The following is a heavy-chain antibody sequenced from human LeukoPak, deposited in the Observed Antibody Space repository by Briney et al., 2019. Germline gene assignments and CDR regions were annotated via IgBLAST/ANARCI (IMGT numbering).Heavy chain of an antibody. J-gene: IGHJ2*01. CDR2: IIPIFGTA. CDR3: ARVGRRVVTATTYWYFDL. D-gene: IGHD2-21*02. V-gene: IGHV1-69*05. Sequence: SVKVSGKASGGTFSSYAISWVRQAPGQGLEWMGGIIPIFGTANYAQKFQGRVTITTDESTSTAYMELSSLRSEDTAVYYCARVGRRVVTATTYWYFDLWGRGTLVTVSS. CDR1: GGTFSSYA.